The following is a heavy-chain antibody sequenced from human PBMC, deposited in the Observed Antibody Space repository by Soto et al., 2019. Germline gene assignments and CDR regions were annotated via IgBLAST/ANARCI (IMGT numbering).Heavy chain of an antibody. CDR2: IYYSGST. J-gene: IGHJ5*02. CDR1: GGFISSYY. D-gene: IGHD6-13*01. V-gene: IGHV4-59*12. Sequence: SETLSLSCTVSGGFISSYYWSWIRQPPGKGLEWIGYIYYSGSTNYNPSLKSRVTISVDTSKNQFSLKLSSLTAADTAVYYCARERPDGSRLDPWGQGTLVTVSS. CDR3: ARERPDGSRLDP.